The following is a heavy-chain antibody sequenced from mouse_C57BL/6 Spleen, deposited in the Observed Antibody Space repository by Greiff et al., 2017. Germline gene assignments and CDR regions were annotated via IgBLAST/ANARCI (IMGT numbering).Heavy chain of an antibody. CDR3: ATYDYDDAMDY. V-gene: IGHV1-82*01. J-gene: IGHJ4*01. Sequence: VKLMESGPELVKPGASVKISCKASGYAFSSSWMNWVKQRPGKGLEWIGRIYPGDGDTNYNGKFKGKATLTADKSSSTAYMQLSSLTSEDSAVYFCATYDYDDAMDYWGQGTSVTVSS. D-gene: IGHD2-4*01. CDR2: IYPGDGDT. CDR1: GYAFSSSW.